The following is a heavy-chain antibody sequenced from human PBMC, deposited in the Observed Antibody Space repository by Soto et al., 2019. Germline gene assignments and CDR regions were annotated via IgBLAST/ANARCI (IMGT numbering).Heavy chain of an antibody. CDR1: GFTFSDYW. CDR3: ARGIPGHYGFDV. Sequence: EVQLVESGGGLVQPGGSLRLSCEASGFTFSDYWIHWVRQVPGKGLVWVSRIKGDGSSINYADSVKGRFTISRDNAKNTLYLQMNCLRAEDTAVYYCARGIPGHYGFDVWGQGTMVTVSS. J-gene: IGHJ3*01. D-gene: IGHD3-10*01. V-gene: IGHV3-74*01. CDR2: IKGDGSSI.